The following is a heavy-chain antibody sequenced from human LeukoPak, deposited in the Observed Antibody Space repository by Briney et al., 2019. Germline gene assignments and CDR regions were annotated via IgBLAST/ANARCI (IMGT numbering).Heavy chain of an antibody. J-gene: IGHJ4*02. D-gene: IGHD6-13*01. Sequence: ASVKVPCKASGYTFTSYGISWVRQAPGQGPEWMGWISAYNGNTNYAQKLQGRVTMTTDTSTSTAYMELRSLRSDDTAVYYCARDPPGIAAAGSDYWGQGTLVTVSS. CDR2: ISAYNGNT. CDR1: GYTFTSYG. V-gene: IGHV1-18*01. CDR3: ARDPPGIAAAGSDY.